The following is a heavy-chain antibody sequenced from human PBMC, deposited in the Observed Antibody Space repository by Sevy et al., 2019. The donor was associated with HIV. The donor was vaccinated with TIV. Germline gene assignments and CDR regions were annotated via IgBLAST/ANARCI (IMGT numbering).Heavy chain of an antibody. CDR1: GFTFNMYW. CDR2: IKEDGSQK. D-gene: IGHD2-15*01. V-gene: IGHV3-7*01. J-gene: IGHJ6*02. CDR3: ARYCSGGSCYSLLPHDHYGMDV. Sequence: GGSLRLSCAASGFTFNMYWMTWVRQAPGKGLEWVANIKEDGSQKNYLDSVKGRFIISRDNAKESLYLQINSLRAEDTAVYYCARYCSGGSCYSLLPHDHYGMDVWGQGTTVTVSS.